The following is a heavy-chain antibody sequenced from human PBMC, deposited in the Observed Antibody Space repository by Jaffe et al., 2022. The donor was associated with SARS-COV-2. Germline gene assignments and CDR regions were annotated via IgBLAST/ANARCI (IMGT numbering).Heavy chain of an antibody. V-gene: IGHV3-30*04. Sequence: QVQLVESGGGVVQPGRSLRLSCAASGFTFSSYAMHWVRQAPGKGLEWVAVISYDGSNKYYADSVKGRFTISRDNSKNTLYLQMNSLRAEDTAVYYCARAGTTVTEDYYYYYMDVWGKGTTVTVSS. CDR2: ISYDGSNK. CDR3: ARAGTTVTEDYYYYYMDV. D-gene: IGHD4-17*01. J-gene: IGHJ6*03. CDR1: GFTFSSYA.